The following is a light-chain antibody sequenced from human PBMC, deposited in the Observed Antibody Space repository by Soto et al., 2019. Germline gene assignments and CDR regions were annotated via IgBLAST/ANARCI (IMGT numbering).Light chain of an antibody. CDR2: GAS. J-gene: IGKJ3*01. CDR1: QSVSSSY. Sequence: EIVLTQSPCTLSLSPGERATLSCRASQSVSSSYLAWYQQKPGQAPRLLIYGASSRATGSPDRFSGSGSGTDFTLTISRLEPEDFAVYYCQQYGSSGFTFGPGTKVDIK. V-gene: IGKV3-20*01. CDR3: QQYGSSGFT.